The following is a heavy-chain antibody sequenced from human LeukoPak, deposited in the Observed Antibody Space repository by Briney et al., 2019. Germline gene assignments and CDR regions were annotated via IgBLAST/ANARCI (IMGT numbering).Heavy chain of an antibody. CDR1: GGTFSSYA. Sequence: GASVKVSCKASGGTFSSYAISWVRQAPGQGLEWMGGIIPIFGTANYAQKFQGRVTITTDESTSTAYMELSSPRSEDTAVYYCAIRIAAAESNSAWDNWFDPWGQGTLVTVSS. CDR3: AIRIAAAESNSAWDNWFDP. V-gene: IGHV1-69*05. D-gene: IGHD6-13*01. CDR2: IIPIFGTA. J-gene: IGHJ5*02.